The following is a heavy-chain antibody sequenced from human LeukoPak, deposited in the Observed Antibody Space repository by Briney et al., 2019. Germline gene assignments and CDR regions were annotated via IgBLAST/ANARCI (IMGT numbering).Heavy chain of an antibody. Sequence: ASVKVSRKASGYTFTNYGISWVRQAPGQGLEWMGWISAHNGDTNYAQKFQGRVSMTTDTSTSTGYMELRSLTSDDTAVYYCARDLKRTVGATTASDYWGQGTLVTVSS. CDR1: GYTFTNYG. J-gene: IGHJ4*02. D-gene: IGHD1-26*01. CDR3: ARDLKRTVGATTASDY. V-gene: IGHV1-18*01. CDR2: ISAHNGDT.